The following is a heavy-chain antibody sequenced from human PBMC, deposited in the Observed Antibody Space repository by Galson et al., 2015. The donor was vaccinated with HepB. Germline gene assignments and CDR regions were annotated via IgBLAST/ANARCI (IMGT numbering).Heavy chain of an antibody. CDR3: ARNLRGYCGDGMDV. J-gene: IGHJ6*02. CDR2: IHWDDDK. Sequence: PALVKPTQTLTLTCTFSGFSLSSSGMCVSWIRQPPGKALEWLARIHWDDDKYYSTSLKTRLTISKDTSKNQVVFTLTNMDPVDTATYYCARNLRGYCGDGMDVWGQGTTVTVSS. D-gene: IGHD5-12*01. V-gene: IGHV2-70*11. CDR1: GFSLSSSGMC.